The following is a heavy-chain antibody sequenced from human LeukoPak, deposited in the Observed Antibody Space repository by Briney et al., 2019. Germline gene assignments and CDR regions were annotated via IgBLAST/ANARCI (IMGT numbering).Heavy chain of an antibody. Sequence: SETLSLTCTVSGGSLSSYYWSWIRQPPGKGLEWIGCIYYSGSTNYNPSLKSRVTISVDTSKNQFSLKLSSVTAADTAVYYCARDRGTYFDYWGQGTLVTVSS. CDR2: IYYSGST. CDR3: ARDRGTYFDY. V-gene: IGHV4-59*01. D-gene: IGHD1-26*01. CDR1: GGSLSSYY. J-gene: IGHJ4*02.